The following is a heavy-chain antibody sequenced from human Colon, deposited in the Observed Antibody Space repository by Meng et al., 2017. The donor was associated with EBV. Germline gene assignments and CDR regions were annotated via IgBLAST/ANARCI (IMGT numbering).Heavy chain of an antibody. V-gene: IGHV4-34*01. CDR2: VGNTGSA. CDR3: ARVPTTGYKDH. D-gene: IGHD3-9*01. CDR1: AGSFMGYV. Sequence: QMLRQQLGQALSQSSATLSLSCTVHAGSFMGYVWSRARQAPGKVVESIGEVGNTGSANYNPSLKSRVTISVDASEKQFSLSLTSVTAADSAVYYCARVPTTGYKDHWGQGTLVTVSS. J-gene: IGHJ4*02.